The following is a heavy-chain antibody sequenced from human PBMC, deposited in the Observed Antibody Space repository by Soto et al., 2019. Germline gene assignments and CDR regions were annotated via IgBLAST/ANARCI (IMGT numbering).Heavy chain of an antibody. CDR1: GDSISSGAHY. D-gene: IGHD3-9*01. CDR3: ARGNEDLLTGYFSQRPYSFDY. J-gene: IGHJ4*02. V-gene: IGHV4-31*03. Sequence: SETLSLTCTVSGDSISSGAHYWSWIRQHPGQGLEWIGYIFYSGNTYSNPSLKSRLAISVDTSKNQFSLNLTSVTAADTAVYYCARGNEDLLTGYFSQRPYSFDYWGQGILVTVSS. CDR2: IFYSGNT.